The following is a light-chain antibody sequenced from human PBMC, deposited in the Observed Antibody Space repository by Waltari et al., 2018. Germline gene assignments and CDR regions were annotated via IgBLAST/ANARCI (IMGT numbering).Light chain of an antibody. CDR2: DTS. Sequence: PSCRASQSVRRSLTWYQQKPGQAPRLLIYDTSTRATGIPDRFSGSGSGTDFSLTISRLEPEDFAVYYCQEYVNLPATFGQGTKVEIK. J-gene: IGKJ1*01. CDR3: QEYVNLPAT. CDR1: QSVRRS. V-gene: IGKV3-20*01.